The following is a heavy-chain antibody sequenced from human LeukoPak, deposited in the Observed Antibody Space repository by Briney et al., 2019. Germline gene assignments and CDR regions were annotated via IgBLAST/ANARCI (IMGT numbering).Heavy chain of an antibody. CDR3: ARSLATSYYYMDI. CDR2: ISYDGSNK. D-gene: IGHD5-12*01. CDR1: GFTFINYA. J-gene: IGHJ6*03. Sequence: TGGSLRLSCAASGFTFINYAMHWVRQAPGKGLEWVAVISYDGSNKFYADSVKGRFTISIDNSKNTLHLQMNSLRAEDTAVYYCARSLATSYYYMDIWGKGTTVTVSS. V-gene: IGHV3-30*04.